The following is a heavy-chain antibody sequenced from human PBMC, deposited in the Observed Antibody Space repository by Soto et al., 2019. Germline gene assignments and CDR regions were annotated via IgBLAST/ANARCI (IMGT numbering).Heavy chain of an antibody. D-gene: IGHD3-16*02. Sequence: QVQLQQWGAGLLKPSETLSLTCAVYGGSFSGYYWSWIRQPPGKGLEWIGEINHSGSTNYNPSLKSRVTISVDTSKNQFSLKLSSVTAADTAVYYCARGAQELSNYYFDYWGQGTLVTVSS. CDR2: INHSGST. J-gene: IGHJ4*02. CDR3: ARGAQELSNYYFDY. V-gene: IGHV4-34*01. CDR1: GGSFSGYY.